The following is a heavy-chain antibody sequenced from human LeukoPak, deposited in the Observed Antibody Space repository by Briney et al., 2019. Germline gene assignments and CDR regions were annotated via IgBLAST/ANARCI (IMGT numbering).Heavy chain of an antibody. D-gene: IGHD6-19*01. Sequence: GGSLRLSCAASGLIFSKYWMTWVRQAPGKGLEWVASIKPDGSEKYYLDSVKGRFTISRDNSRDSLYLQMTSLRDDDTSVYYCVRDASALYWGRGTPVTVSS. J-gene: IGHJ4*02. CDR3: VRDASALY. V-gene: IGHV3-7*01. CDR2: IKPDGSEK. CDR1: GLIFSKYW.